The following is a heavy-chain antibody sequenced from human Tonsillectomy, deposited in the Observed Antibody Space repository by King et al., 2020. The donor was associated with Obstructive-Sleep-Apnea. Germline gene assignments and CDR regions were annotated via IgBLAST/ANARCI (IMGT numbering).Heavy chain of an antibody. CDR1: GFTVSSNY. CDR2: IYSGGST. D-gene: IGHD2-15*01. Sequence: VQLVESGGGLVQPGGSLRLSCAASGFTVSSNYMSWVRQAPGKGLEWVSVIYSGGSTYYADSVKGRFTISRDNSKNTLYLQMNSLRAEDTAVDYCATVRSCSGGSCYSYYFDYWGQGTLVTVSS. J-gene: IGHJ4*02. V-gene: IGHV3-66*01. CDR3: ATVRSCSGGSCYSYYFDY.